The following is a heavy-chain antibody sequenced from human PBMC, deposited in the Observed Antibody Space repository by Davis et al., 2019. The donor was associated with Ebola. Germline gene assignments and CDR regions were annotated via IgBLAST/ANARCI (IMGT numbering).Heavy chain of an antibody. J-gene: IGHJ6*02. CDR3: ARDRGYDLYHYGMDV. CDR1: GFTFSSYG. V-gene: IGHV3-30*03. Sequence: GESLKISCAASGFTFSSYGMHWVRQAPGKGLEWVAVISYDGSNKYYADSVKGRFTISRDNAKNSLYLQMNSLRDEDTAVYYCARDRGYDLYHYGMDVWGQGTTVTVSS. CDR2: ISYDGSNK. D-gene: IGHD5-12*01.